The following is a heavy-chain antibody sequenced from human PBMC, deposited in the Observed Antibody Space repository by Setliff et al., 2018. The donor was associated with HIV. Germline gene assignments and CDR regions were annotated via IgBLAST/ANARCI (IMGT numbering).Heavy chain of an antibody. V-gene: IGHV4-38-2*02. CDR2: IYHSGST. CDR1: GYSISSGYY. CDR3: ARGGQSSGYGIEL. D-gene: IGHD5-12*01. J-gene: IGHJ4*02. Sequence: TSETLSHTCTVSGYSISSGYYWGWIRQPPGKGLEWIGSIYHSGSTYYNPSLKSRVTISVDTSKNQFSLKLSSVTAADTAMYYCARGGQSSGYGIELWGQGTLVTVSS.